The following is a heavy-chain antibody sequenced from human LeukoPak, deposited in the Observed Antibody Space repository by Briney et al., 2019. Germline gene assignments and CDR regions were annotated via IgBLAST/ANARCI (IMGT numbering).Heavy chain of an antibody. D-gene: IGHD1-26*01. J-gene: IGHJ4*02. V-gene: IGHV3-74*01. Sequence: GWSLRLSCAASGFTFSSHWMHWVRQAPGKGLLWVSHINSVGRSTSYADSVKGRFTISRDNAKNTLYLQMNSLRVEDTAVYYCANSGSYHALGYGGQGTLVTVSS. CDR2: INSVGRST. CDR1: GFTFSSHW. CDR3: ANSGSYHALGY.